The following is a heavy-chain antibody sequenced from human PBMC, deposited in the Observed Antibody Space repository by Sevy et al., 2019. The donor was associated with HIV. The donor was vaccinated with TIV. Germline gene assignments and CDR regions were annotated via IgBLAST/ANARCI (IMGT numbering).Heavy chain of an antibody. D-gene: IGHD3-10*01. CDR3: ASGGSRYYRPHYMDV. CDR1: GFTFSSYN. Sequence: GGSLRLSCAASGFTFSSYNMNWVRQAPGKGLEWVACMSTSSNYRYYAYSVNGRFTISRDNAKNSLYLQMNSLRAEDTAVYYCASGGSRYYRPHYMDVWGKGTTVTVSS. V-gene: IGHV3-21*01. J-gene: IGHJ6*03. CDR2: MSTSSNYR.